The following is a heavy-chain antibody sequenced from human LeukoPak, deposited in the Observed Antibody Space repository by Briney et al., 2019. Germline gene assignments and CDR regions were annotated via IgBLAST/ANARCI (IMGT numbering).Heavy chain of an antibody. CDR1: GFIFSNYD. Sequence: GGSLRLSCVASGFIFSNYDMSWVRQAPGKGLEWLSYISSSGSTIYYADCVKGRFTISRDNAKKSLYLQMNSLRAEDTAVYFCARSDEITVADSYYYYAMDVWGKGTTVTVSS. V-gene: IGHV3-48*03. CDR3: ARSDEITVADSYYYYAMDV. J-gene: IGHJ6*04. D-gene: IGHD6-19*01. CDR2: ISSSGSTI.